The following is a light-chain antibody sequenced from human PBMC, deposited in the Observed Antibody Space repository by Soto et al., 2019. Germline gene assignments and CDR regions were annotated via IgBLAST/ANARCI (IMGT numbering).Light chain of an antibody. J-gene: IGLJ1*01. CDR3: QSYDSRLSGSV. V-gene: IGLV1-40*01. Sequence: QSVLTQPPSVSGAPGQRVTISCIGGSSNIGAGYEVHWYQQLPGTVPKLLLTGDTSRPSGVPDRFSGSKSGASASLAITDLQAEDEADYYCQSYDSRLSGSVFGTGTKLTVL. CDR1: SSNIGAGYE. CDR2: GDT.